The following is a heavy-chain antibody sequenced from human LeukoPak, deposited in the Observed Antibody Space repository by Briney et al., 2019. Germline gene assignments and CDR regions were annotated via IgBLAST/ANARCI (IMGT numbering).Heavy chain of an antibody. CDR2: ISSSGSTI. CDR3: ARALIVGATKGFDY. CDR1: GFTFSSYE. V-gene: IGHV3-48*03. D-gene: IGHD1-26*01. J-gene: IGHJ4*02. Sequence: PGGSLRLSCAASGFTFSSYEMNWVRQAPGKGLEWVSYISSSGSTIYYADSVKGRFTISRDNAKNSLFLQMNRLRAEDTAVYYCARALIVGATKGFDYWGQGTLVTVSS.